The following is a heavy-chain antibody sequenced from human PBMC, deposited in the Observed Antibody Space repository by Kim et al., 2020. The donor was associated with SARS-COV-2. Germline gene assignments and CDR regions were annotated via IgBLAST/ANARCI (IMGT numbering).Heavy chain of an antibody. CDR1: GGTFSSYA. Sequence: SVKVSCKASGGTFSSYAISWVRQAPGQGLEWMGGIIPIFGTANYAQKFQGRVTITADESTSTAYMELSSLRSEDTAVYYCASSTRIVVVPAAIFWPAMDYWGQGTLVTVSS. CDR3: ASSTRIVVVPAAIFWPAMDY. V-gene: IGHV1-69*13. J-gene: IGHJ4*02. CDR2: IIPIFGTA. D-gene: IGHD2-2*01.